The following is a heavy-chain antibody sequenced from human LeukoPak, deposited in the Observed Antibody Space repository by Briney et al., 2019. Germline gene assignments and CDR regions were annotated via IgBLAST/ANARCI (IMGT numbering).Heavy chain of an antibody. J-gene: IGHJ4*02. CDR3: ARGASY. Sequence: PGGSLRLSCAVSGFTFSSYWMNWVRQAPGKGPEWVANIRPDGTEQFYVDSVEGRFTVSRDNAKNLLYLQMNSLRAEDTALYYCARGASYWGQGTLVTVSS. CDR2: IRPDGTEQ. V-gene: IGHV3-7*04. CDR1: GFTFSSYW.